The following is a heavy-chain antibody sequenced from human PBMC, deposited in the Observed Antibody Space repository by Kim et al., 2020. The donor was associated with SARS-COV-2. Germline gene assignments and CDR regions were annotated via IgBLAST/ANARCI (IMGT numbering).Heavy chain of an antibody. CDR3: VGLDATGLILAIPY. J-gene: IGHJ4*02. CDR1: GFTFRTYD. V-gene: IGHV3-13*04. Sequence: GGSLRLSCAASGFTFRTYDMHWVRQPTGKGLEWVSSIGAAGDTYYVDSVKGRFTMSRENAKSSLFLQMNNLRAGDTAVYYCVGLDATGLILAIPYWGQGT. D-gene: IGHD1-1*01. CDR2: IGAAGDT.